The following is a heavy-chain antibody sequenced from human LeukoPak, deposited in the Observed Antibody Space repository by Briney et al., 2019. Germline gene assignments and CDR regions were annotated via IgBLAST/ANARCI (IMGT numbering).Heavy chain of an antibody. CDR1: GGTFSSYA. Sequence: SVKVSCKASGGTFSSYALNWVRQAPGQGLEWMGGIIPILGTTNYAQKFQGRVTMTRDMSTSTVYMELSSLRSEDTAVYYCARQTYYYVSSGYQDAFDIWGQGTMVTVSS. V-gene: IGHV1-69*10. D-gene: IGHD3-22*01. CDR2: IIPILGTT. CDR3: ARQTYYYVSSGYQDAFDI. J-gene: IGHJ3*02.